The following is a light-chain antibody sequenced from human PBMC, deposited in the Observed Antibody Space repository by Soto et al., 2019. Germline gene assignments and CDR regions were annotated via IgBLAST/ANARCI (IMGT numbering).Light chain of an antibody. J-gene: IGLJ1*01. CDR2: EVS. V-gene: IGLV2-14*01. CDR3: FSYTSSGTYV. CDR1: SSDVGNYKY. Sequence: QSVLTQPASVSGSPGQSITISCTGTSSDVGNYKYVSWYQQHPGKAPKLMIYEVSNRPSGVSNRFSGSKSGNTASLTISGLQADDETDYYCFSYTSSGTYVFGPGTKVTVL.